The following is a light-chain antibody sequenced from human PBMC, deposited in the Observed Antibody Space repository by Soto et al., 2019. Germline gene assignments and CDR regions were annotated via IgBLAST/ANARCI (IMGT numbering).Light chain of an antibody. CDR2: GAS. J-gene: IGKJ4*01. CDR1: QSVSSD. CDR3: QQYNNWPPLT. V-gene: IGKV3-15*01. Sequence: EVVMTQSPATLSVSPGERATLSCRASQSVSSDLAWYQQKPGQAPRLVIYGASTRATGIPARFSGSGSGTEFTLTISGLKSEDFAVYYCQQYNNWPPLTFGGGTKVDIK.